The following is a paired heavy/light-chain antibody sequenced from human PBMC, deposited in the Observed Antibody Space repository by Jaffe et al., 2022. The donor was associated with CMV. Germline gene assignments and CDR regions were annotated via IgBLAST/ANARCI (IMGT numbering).Light chain of an antibody. V-gene: IGLV2-14*03. Sequence: QSALTQPASVSGSPGQSITISCTGTSSDIGRYKYVSWYQQHPGKVPKLLIYDVSNRPSGVSTRFSGSKSGNTASLTISGLQAEDEADYYCSSYTSATSVVFGGGTKLTVL. CDR3: SSYTSATSVV. J-gene: IGLJ2*01. CDR2: DVS. CDR1: SSDIGRYKY.
Heavy chain of an antibody. CDR1: GGSISSYY. D-gene: IGHD5-12*01. V-gene: IGHV4-59*08. Sequence: QVQLQESGPGLVKPSETLSVTCSMSGGSISSYYWTWIRQTPGKRLEWIGYVYYSGSTNYNPSLKSRVTISVDTSKNQFSLRLTSVTAADTAVYYCARPTYYSGFYSFDLWGPGTMVTVSS. CDR2: VYYSGST. CDR3: ARPTYYSGFYSFDL. J-gene: IGHJ3*01.